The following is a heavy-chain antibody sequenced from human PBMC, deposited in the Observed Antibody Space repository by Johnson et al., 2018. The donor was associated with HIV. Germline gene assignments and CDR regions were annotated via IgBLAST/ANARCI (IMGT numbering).Heavy chain of an antibody. V-gene: IGHV3-9*01. Sequence: EVQLVESGGGLVQPGRSLRLSCAASGFTFDDYAMHWVRQAPGKGLEWVSGISWNSGSIGYADSVKGRFTISRDNAKNSLYLQMNSLRAEDTALYYCAKQYSSSWYGNALDIWGQGTMVTVSS. D-gene: IGHD6-13*01. J-gene: IGHJ3*02. CDR3: AKQYSSSWYGNALDI. CDR1: GFTFDDYA. CDR2: ISWNSGSI.